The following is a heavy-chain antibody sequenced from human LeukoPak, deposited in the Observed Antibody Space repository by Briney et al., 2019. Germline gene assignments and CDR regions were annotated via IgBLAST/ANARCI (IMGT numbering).Heavy chain of an antibody. V-gene: IGHV4-59*01. CDR3: ARVSGCSSTSCYLEYYFDY. CDR2: IYYSGST. J-gene: IGHJ4*02. D-gene: IGHD2-2*01. CDR1: GGSISSYY. Sequence: SETLSLTCTVSGGSISSYYWSWIRQPPGKGLEWIGYIYYSGSTNYNPSLKSRVTISVDTSKNQFSLKLSSVTAADTAVYYCARVSGCSSTSCYLEYYFDYWGQGTLVTVSS.